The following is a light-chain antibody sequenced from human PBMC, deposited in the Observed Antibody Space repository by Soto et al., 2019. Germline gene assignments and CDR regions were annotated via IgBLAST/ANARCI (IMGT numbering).Light chain of an antibody. Sequence: QSALTQPRSVSGSPGQSVTISCTGTSSDVGGYNYVSWYQQHPGKAPKLMIYDVSKRPSGVPDRFSGSKSGNTASLTISGLQAEEEADYYCCSYAGSYYVFGTGTKVTV. CDR1: SSDVGGYNY. CDR3: CSYAGSYYV. J-gene: IGLJ1*01. CDR2: DVS. V-gene: IGLV2-11*01.